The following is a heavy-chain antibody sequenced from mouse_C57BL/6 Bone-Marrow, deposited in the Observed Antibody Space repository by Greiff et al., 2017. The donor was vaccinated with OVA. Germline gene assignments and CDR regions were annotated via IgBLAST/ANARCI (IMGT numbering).Heavy chain of an antibody. Sequence: EVQLQQSGPGMVKPSQSLSLTCTVTGYSITSGYDWHWIRHFPGNKLEWMGYISYSGSTNYNPSLKSRISITHDTSKNHFFLKLNSVTTEDTATYYCARDKLGRLDYWGQGTTLTVSS. D-gene: IGHD4-1*01. CDR1: GYSITSGYD. V-gene: IGHV3-1*01. J-gene: IGHJ2*01. CDR2: ISYSGST. CDR3: ARDKLGRLDY.